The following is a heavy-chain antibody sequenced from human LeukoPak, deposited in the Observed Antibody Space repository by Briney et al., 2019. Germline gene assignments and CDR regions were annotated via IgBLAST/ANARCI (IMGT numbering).Heavy chain of an antibody. D-gene: IGHD3-3*01. CDR3: VRGADMNYNFENSFYFDS. J-gene: IGHJ4*02. Sequence: GTSLTLSCAVSGFTMKNFGMHWVRQAPGKGLEWVAVIWDDGSQRHYIDSVKGRFAISRENSMNTLSLEMNGLRVEDTAVYYCVRGADMNYNFENSFYFDSWGQGALVIVSS. V-gene: IGHV3-33*01. CDR1: GFTMKNFG. CDR2: IWDDGSQR.